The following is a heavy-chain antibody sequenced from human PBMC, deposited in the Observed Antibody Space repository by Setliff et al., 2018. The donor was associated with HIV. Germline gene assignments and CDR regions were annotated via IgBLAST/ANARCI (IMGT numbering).Heavy chain of an antibody. V-gene: IGHV4-4*07. CDR1: GGSFSSYH. J-gene: IGHJ6*03. CDR3: ARVGASGVPSTMDYYYYMDV. CDR2: IYASGST. D-gene: IGHD3-10*01. Sequence: PSETLSLTCTVSGGSFSSYHWSWIRHRAGKGLEWIGHIYASGSTKYNPSLESRVTMAVDTSRTQFSLQLRSVTAADTAVYYCARVGASGVPSTMDYYYYMDVWGKGTTVTVS.